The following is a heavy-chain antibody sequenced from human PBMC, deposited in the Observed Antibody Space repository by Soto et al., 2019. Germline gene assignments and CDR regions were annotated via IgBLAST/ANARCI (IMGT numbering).Heavy chain of an antibody. CDR2: IYYSGST. CDR1: GGSISSGGYY. D-gene: IGHD1-7*01. V-gene: IGHV4-31*03. J-gene: IGHJ4*02. CDR3: ARGDWNYSFDFDY. Sequence: QVQLQESGPGLVKPSQTLSLTCTVSGGSISSGGYYWSWIRQHPGQGLEWIGYIYYSGSTYYNPSLKSRVTISVDTSKNQFSLKLSSVTAADTAVYYCARGDWNYSFDFDYWGQGTLVTVSS.